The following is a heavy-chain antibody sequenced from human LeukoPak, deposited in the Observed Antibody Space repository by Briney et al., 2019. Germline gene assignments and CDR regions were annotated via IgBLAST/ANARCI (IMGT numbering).Heavy chain of an antibody. Sequence: GGSLRLSCAASGFTFTNAWMSWVRQAPGKELEWVGRVKSNTDGGTTDYAAPVKGRFTISRDDSQNTLYLQMNSLKTQDTAVYYCTTDLHPNYFYYYMDVWGKGTTVSVSS. CDR2: VKSNTDGGTT. CDR1: GFTFTNAW. V-gene: IGHV3-15*01. CDR3: TTDLHPNYFYYYMDV. J-gene: IGHJ6*03.